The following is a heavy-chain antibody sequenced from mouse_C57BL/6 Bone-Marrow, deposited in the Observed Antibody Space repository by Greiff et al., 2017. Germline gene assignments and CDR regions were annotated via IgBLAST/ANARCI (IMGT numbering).Heavy chain of an antibody. CDR1: GFTFSSYA. CDR3: TRDGDGYPLAMDY. D-gene: IGHD2-3*01. Sequence: EVKVVESGEGLVKPGGSLKLSCAASGFTFSSYAMSWVRQTPEKRLEWVAYISSGGDYIYYADTVKGRFTISRDNARNTLYLQMSSLKSEDTAMYYCTRDGDGYPLAMDYWGQGTSVTVSS. V-gene: IGHV5-9-1*02. J-gene: IGHJ4*01. CDR2: ISSGGDYI.